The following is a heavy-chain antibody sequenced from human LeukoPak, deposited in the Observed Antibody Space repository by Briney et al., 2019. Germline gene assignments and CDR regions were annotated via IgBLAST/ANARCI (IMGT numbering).Heavy chain of an antibody. J-gene: IGHJ4*02. D-gene: IGHD2-2*01. V-gene: IGHV3-7*01. CDR2: IKQDGSEK. Sequence: VGSLRLSCAASGFTFSSYWMSWVRQAPGKGLEWVANIKQDGSEKYYVDSVKGRFTISRDNAKNSLYLQMNSLRAEDTAVYYCARFKRARSCRIDYWGQGTLVTVSS. CDR3: ARFKRARSCRIDY. CDR1: GFTFSSYW.